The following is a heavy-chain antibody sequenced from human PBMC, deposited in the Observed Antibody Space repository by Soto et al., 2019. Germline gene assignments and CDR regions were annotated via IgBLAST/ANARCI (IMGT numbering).Heavy chain of an antibody. D-gene: IGHD5-18*01. Sequence: ASVKVSCKASGGTFSSYAISWVRQAPGQGLEWMGGIIPIFGTANYAQKFQGRVTITADESTSTAYMELSSLRSEDTAVYYCVLQLWPQGQVDYWGQGTLVTVS. CDR2: IIPIFGTA. CDR3: VLQLWPQGQVDY. J-gene: IGHJ4*02. V-gene: IGHV1-69*13. CDR1: GGTFSSYA.